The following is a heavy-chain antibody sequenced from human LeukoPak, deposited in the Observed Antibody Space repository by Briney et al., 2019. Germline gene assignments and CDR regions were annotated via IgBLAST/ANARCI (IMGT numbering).Heavy chain of an antibody. V-gene: IGHV3-7*01. CDR3: ARDLSGIAGYTYGRGIDY. Sequence: QSGGSLRLSCAASGFTFSRYWMSWVRQAPGKGLEWVANIKQDGSEKYYVDAVKGRFTISRDNAKTSLYLQMNSLRAEDTAVYYCARDLSGIAGYTYGRGIDYWGQGTLVTVSS. CDR1: GFTFSRYW. D-gene: IGHD5-18*01. CDR2: IKQDGSEK. J-gene: IGHJ4*02.